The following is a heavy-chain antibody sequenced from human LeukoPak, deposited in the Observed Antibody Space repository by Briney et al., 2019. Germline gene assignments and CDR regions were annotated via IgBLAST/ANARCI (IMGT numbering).Heavy chain of an antibody. J-gene: IGHJ4*02. CDR2: IYLDDSHT. CDR1: GYNFTDYW. CDR3: ARLAPRPENVPSFFDY. V-gene: IGHV5-51*01. D-gene: IGHD3-10*02. Sequence: GESLKISCKVSGYNFTDYWVAWVRQMPGKGLEWMGIIYLDDSHTTYSPSLDGRVTLSVDKSITTAFLQWINLKPSDTALYYCARLAPRPENVPSFFDYWGRGTLVTVSS.